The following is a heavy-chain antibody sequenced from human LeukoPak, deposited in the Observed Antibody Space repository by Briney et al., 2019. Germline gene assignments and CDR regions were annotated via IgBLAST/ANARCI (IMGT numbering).Heavy chain of an antibody. Sequence: SETLSLTCTVSGGSISSYYWSWIRQPPGKGLEWIGYIYYSGSTYYNPSLKSRVTISVDTSKNQFSLKLSSVTAAGTAVYYCARMVRLGTTVSFDIWGQGTMVTVSS. D-gene: IGHD4-17*01. CDR1: GGSISSYY. CDR3: ARMVRLGTTVSFDI. CDR2: IYYSGST. V-gene: IGHV4-59*01. J-gene: IGHJ3*02.